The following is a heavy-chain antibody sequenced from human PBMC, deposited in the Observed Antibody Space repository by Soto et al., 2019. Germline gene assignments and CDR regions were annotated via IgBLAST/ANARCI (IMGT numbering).Heavy chain of an antibody. J-gene: IGHJ5*02. Sequence: EVQLLESGGGLVQPGGSLRLSCAASGFTFSSYAMSWVRQAPGKGLEWVSAISGSGGSTYYADSVKGRFTISRDNSKNTLYLLMNSLRAEEMAVYYCAKDSAVGALIRFEPWGQGTLVTVSS. CDR2: ISGSGGST. CDR3: AKDSAVGALIRFEP. D-gene: IGHD1-26*01. CDR1: GFTFSSYA. V-gene: IGHV3-23*01.